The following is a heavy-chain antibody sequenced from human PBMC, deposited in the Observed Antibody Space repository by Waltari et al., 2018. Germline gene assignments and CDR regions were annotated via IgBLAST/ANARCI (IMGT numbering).Heavy chain of an antibody. J-gene: IGHJ6*03. Sequence: EVQLVETGGGLIQPGGSLRLSCAASGFTVSSHYMSWVRQAPGKGLGWVSVIYSGGSTYYADSVKGRFTISRDNSKNTLYLQMNSLRAEDTAVYYCARGSFVGYSSSWYPDYYYMDVWGKGTTVTVSS. CDR3: ARGSFVGYSSSWYPDYYYMDV. V-gene: IGHV3-53*02. CDR1: GFTVSSHY. CDR2: IYSGGST. D-gene: IGHD6-13*01.